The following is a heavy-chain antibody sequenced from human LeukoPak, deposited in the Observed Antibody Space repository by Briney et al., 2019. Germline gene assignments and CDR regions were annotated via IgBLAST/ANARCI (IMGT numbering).Heavy chain of an antibody. Sequence: GGSLRLSRAASGFTFSSYSMNWVRQAPGKGLEWVSSISSSSSYIYYADSVKGRFTISRDNAKNSLYLQMNSLRAEDTAVYYCAKDLDMEAFDIWGQGTMVTVSS. J-gene: IGHJ3*02. D-gene: IGHD2-2*03. CDR2: ISSSSSYI. V-gene: IGHV3-21*04. CDR3: AKDLDMEAFDI. CDR1: GFTFSSYS.